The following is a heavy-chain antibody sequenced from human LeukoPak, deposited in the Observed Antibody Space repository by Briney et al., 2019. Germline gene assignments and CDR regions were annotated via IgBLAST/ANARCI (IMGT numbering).Heavy chain of an antibody. CDR3: AMLPGRVARTGFDR. D-gene: IGHD2-8*01. Sequence: GGSLRLSCAASGFTFSSYSMNWVRQARGKGLEWVSSISSSSSYIYCADSVKGRFTISRDNAKSSLYLQMNSLRAEDTAVYYYAMLPGRVARTGFDRWGQGTLVTVSS. CDR1: GFTFSSYS. V-gene: IGHV3-21*01. J-gene: IGHJ5*02. CDR2: ISSSSSYI.